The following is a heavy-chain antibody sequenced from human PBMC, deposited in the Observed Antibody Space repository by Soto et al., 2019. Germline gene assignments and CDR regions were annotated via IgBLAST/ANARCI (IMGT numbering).Heavy chain of an antibody. CDR3: TRLNRREAAGTYYYYYYGMDV. D-gene: IGHD6-13*01. CDR1: GFTFGDYA. J-gene: IGHJ6*02. Sequence: GGSLRLSCTASGFTFGDYAMSWFRQAPGKGLEWVGFIRSKAYGGTTEYAASVKGRFTISRDDSKSIAYLQMNSLKTEDTAVYYCTRLNRREAAGTYYYYYYGMDVWGQGTTVTVSS. V-gene: IGHV3-49*03. CDR2: IRSKAYGGTT.